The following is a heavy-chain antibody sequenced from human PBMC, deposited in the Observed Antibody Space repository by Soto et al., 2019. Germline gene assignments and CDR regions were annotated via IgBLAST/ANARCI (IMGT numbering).Heavy chain of an antibody. CDR1: GFTFSSYA. Sequence: GGSLRLSCAASGFTFSSYAMSWVRQAPGKGLEWVSAISGSGGSTYYADSVKGRFTISRDNSKNTLYRQMNSLRAEDTAVYYCAKGELRVRGVTTRYYYGMDVWGQGTTVTVSS. CDR3: AKGELRVRGVTTRYYYGMDV. D-gene: IGHD3-10*01. J-gene: IGHJ6*02. V-gene: IGHV3-23*01. CDR2: ISGSGGST.